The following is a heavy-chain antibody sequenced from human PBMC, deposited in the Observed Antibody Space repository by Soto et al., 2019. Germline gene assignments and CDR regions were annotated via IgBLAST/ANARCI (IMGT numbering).Heavy chain of an antibody. J-gene: IGHJ4*02. CDR1: GFTFGIYD. CDR2: INTAGDT. D-gene: IGHD2-21*01. CDR3: VRGRDSGLYYFDS. V-gene: IGHV3-13*01. Sequence: PGGSLRLSCAASGFTFGIYDMHWVRQATGKGLEWVSTINTAGDTYSPGSVKGRFTISRENAKNSSYLQMNSLRVDDTAVYFCVRGRDSGLYYFDSWGQGTLVTVSS.